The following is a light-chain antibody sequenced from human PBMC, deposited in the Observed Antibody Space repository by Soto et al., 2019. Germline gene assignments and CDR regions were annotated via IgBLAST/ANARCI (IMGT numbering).Light chain of an antibody. CDR3: SSHTSGSTRV. CDR1: SSDVGGYDY. Sequence: QSVLTQPASVSGSPGQSIAISCTGTSSDVGGYDYVSWYQQHPDKAPKLMIYEVTKWPSGVSNRFSGSESGNTASLTISGLQPEDEADYYCSSHTSGSTRVFGSGTKVTVL. J-gene: IGLJ1*01. V-gene: IGLV2-14*01. CDR2: EVT.